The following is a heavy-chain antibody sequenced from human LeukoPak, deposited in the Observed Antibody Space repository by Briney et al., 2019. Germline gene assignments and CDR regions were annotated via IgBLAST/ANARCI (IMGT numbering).Heavy chain of an antibody. CDR3: ARGFGSSGYYPYYFDY. J-gene: IGHJ4*02. Sequence: PGGSLRLSCAASGFSVSTTYMSWVRQTPEKGLQWVSVLYTGGGTDHADSVKGRFTISRDNAKNSLYLQMNSLRAEDTAVYYCARGFGSSGYYPYYFDYWGQGTLVTVSS. CDR2: LYTGGGT. D-gene: IGHD3-22*01. CDR1: GFSVSTTY. V-gene: IGHV3-53*01.